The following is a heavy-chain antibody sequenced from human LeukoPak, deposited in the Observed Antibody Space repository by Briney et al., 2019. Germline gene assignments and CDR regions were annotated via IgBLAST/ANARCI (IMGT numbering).Heavy chain of an antibody. J-gene: IGHJ4*02. CDR1: GFTFSTFG. CDR2: ISYDGSNK. Sequence: GGSLRLSCAASGFTFSTFGTHGVRQAPGKGREGVAGISYDGSNKYYADSVKGRFTISRDTSKNTLYLQMNSLRAEDTAVYYCAKDRGAVADYFDYWGQGPLVTVSS. D-gene: IGHD6-19*01. V-gene: IGHV3-30*18. CDR3: AKDRGAVADYFDY.